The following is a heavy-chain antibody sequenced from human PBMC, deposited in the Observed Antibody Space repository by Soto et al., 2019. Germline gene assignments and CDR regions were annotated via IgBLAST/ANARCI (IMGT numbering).Heavy chain of an antibody. D-gene: IGHD6-19*01. V-gene: IGHV4-30-4*01. CDR3: ARDEGGWVAVVEFRGPYGMDV. Sequence: PSETLSLTCTVSGGSISSGDYYWSWIRQPPGKGLEWIGYIYYSGSTYYNPSLKSRVTISVDTSKNQFSLKLSSVTAADTAVYYCARDEGGWVAVVEFRGPYGMDVWGQGTTVTVSS. CDR1: GGSISSGDYY. CDR2: IYYSGST. J-gene: IGHJ6*02.